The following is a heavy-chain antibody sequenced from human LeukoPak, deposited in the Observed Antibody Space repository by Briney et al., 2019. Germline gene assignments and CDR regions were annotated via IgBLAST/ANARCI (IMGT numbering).Heavy chain of an antibody. Sequence: PGGSLRLSCAASGFTFSNYNMNWVRQAPGKGLEWVSYISSGSGTIYYADSVKGRFTISRDNAKNSLYLQMNSLRAEDTAVYYCARDSNDYVWGTYPYYFDYWGQGTLVTVSS. J-gene: IGHJ4*02. D-gene: IGHD3-16*01. V-gene: IGHV3-48*01. CDR1: GFTFSNYN. CDR2: ISSGSGTI. CDR3: ARDSNDYVWGTYPYYFDY.